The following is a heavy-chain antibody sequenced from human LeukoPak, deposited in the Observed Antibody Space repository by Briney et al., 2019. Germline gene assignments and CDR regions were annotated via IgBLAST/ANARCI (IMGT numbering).Heavy chain of an antibody. CDR2: IIPIFGTA. Sequence: SVKVSCKASGGTFSSYAISWVRQAPGQGLEWRGGIIPIFGTANYAQKFQGRVTITADESTSTAYMELSSLRSEDTAVYYCARDKRGGYYYFDYWGQGTLVTVSS. CDR3: ARDKRGGYYYFDY. CDR1: GGTFSSYA. D-gene: IGHD3-22*01. V-gene: IGHV1-69*13. J-gene: IGHJ4*02.